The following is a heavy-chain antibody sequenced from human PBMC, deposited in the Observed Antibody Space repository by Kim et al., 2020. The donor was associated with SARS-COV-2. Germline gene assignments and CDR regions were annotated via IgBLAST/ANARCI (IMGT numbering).Heavy chain of an antibody. Sequence: ASVKVSCKASGYTFISYGISWVRQAPGQGLEWMGWISVYNGNTNYAQKLQGRVTMTTDTSTSTAYMELRSLRSDDTAVYYCARAGLYDYVWGRYRQYYFDYWGQGTLVTVSS. CDR1: GYTFISYG. CDR3: ARAGLYDYVWGRYRQYYFDY. J-gene: IGHJ4*02. V-gene: IGHV1-18*01. CDR2: ISVYNGNT. D-gene: IGHD3-16*02.